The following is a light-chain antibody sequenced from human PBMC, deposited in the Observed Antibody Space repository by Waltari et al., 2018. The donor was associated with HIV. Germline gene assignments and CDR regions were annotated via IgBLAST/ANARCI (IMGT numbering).Light chain of an antibody. CDR2: SNN. J-gene: IGLJ2*01. V-gene: IGLV1-44*01. Sequence: QSVLTQPPSASGTPGQRVTISCSASSSTTGSNTVNWYQQLPGTAPKLLIYSNNQRPSGVPDRFSGSKSGTSASLAISGLQSEDEADYYCAAWDDSLNGVVFGGGTKLTVL. CDR1: SSTTGSNT. CDR3: AAWDDSLNGVV.